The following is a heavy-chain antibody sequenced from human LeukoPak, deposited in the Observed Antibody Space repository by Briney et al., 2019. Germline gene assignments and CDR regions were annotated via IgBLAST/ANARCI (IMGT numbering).Heavy chain of an antibody. CDR1: GFTFSSYG. CDR3: AKERVDLAPFSISWYSNPFDY. Sequence: GGSLRLSCAASGFTFSSYGMHWVRRAPGKGLEWVAFIRYDGSNKYYADSVKGRFTISRDNSSNTLYLQMNSLRAEDTAVYYCAKERVDLAPFSISWYSNPFDYWGQGTLVTVSS. CDR2: IRYDGSNK. D-gene: IGHD6-13*01. V-gene: IGHV3-30*02. J-gene: IGHJ4*02.